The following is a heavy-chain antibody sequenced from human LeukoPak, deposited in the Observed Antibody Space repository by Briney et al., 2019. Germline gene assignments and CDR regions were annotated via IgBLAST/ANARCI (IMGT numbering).Heavy chain of an antibody. Sequence: PGGSLRLSCAASGFTFSSYGMHWVRQAPGKGLEWVSSISSSSSYIYYADSVKGRFTISRDNAKNSLYLQMNSLRAEDTAVYYCARVGSDGGYYFDYWGQGTLVTVSS. CDR1: GFTFSSYG. CDR2: ISSSSSYI. CDR3: ARVGSDGGYYFDY. J-gene: IGHJ4*02. D-gene: IGHD2-15*01. V-gene: IGHV3-21*01.